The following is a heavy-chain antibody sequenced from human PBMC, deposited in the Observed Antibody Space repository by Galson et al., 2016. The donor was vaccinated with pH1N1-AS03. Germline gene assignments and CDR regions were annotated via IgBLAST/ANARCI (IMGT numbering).Heavy chain of an antibody. D-gene: IGHD2-15*01. Sequence: SVKVSCKASGYTFTTYDINWVRQAPGQGHEWMGWMNPDSGNTGYAPSFQGRVTITRDTSISTAYMELRSLRSEDTAVYYWARGVVDCSGPACSGTLRFDPWGQGTLVTVSS. CDR3: ARGVVDCSGPACSGTLRFDP. V-gene: IGHV1-8*03. J-gene: IGHJ5*02. CDR2: MNPDSGNT. CDR1: GYTFTTYD.